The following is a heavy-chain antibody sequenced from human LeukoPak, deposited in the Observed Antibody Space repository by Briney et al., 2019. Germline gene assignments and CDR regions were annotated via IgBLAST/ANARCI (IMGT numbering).Heavy chain of an antibody. Sequence: PGGSLRLSCAASGFTFTTYDMHWVRQVTGKGLEWASTISTAGDTYYPGSVKGRFTISRENANNSLYLQMNSLRAGDTAVYYCARGGGYRYGSPVDYWGQGTLVTVSS. CDR3: ARGGGYRYGSPVDY. V-gene: IGHV3-13*04. D-gene: IGHD5-18*01. CDR1: GFTFTTYD. CDR2: ISTAGDT. J-gene: IGHJ4*02.